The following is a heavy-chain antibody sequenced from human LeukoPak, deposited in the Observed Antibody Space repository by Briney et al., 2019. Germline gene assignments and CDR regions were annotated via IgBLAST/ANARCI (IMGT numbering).Heavy chain of an antibody. CDR1: GYTFTSYG. CDR3: ARDKDCSGGSCYSRYFDY. Sequence: GASVKVSCKASGYTFTSYGISWVRQAPGQGLEWMGWISAYNGNTNYAQKLQGRVTMTTGTSTSTAYMELRSLRSDDTAVYYCARDKDCSGGSCYSRYFDYWGQGTLVTVSS. J-gene: IGHJ4*02. V-gene: IGHV1-18*01. D-gene: IGHD2-15*01. CDR2: ISAYNGNT.